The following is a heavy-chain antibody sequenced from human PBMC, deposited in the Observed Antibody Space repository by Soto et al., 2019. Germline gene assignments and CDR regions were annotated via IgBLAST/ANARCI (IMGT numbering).Heavy chain of an antibody. J-gene: IGHJ4*02. CDR3: ARDRYSSGWYDLDY. CDR2: IWSDGSNK. Sequence: QVQLVESGGGVVQPGRSLRLSCAASGFSFNKFGMHWVRQAPGKGLEWVAVIWSDGSNKYYADSVKGRFTISRDNSKNTLYLQMNSLRAEDTAVYYCARDRYSSGWYDLDYWGQGTLVTVSS. CDR1: GFSFNKFG. D-gene: IGHD6-19*01. V-gene: IGHV3-33*01.